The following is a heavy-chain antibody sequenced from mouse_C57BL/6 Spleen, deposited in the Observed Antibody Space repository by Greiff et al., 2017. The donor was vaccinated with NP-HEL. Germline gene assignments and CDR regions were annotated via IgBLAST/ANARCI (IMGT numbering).Heavy chain of an antibody. V-gene: IGHV1-80*01. J-gene: IGHJ1*03. CDR3: FYDGYYDVYFDV. D-gene: IGHD2-3*01. CDR2: IYPGDGDT. Sequence: QVQLQQSGAELVKPGASVKISCKASGYAFSSYWMNWVKQRPGKGLEWIGQIYPGDGDTNYNGKFKGKATLTADKSSSTAYMQLSSLTSEDSAVYFCFYDGYYDVYFDVWGTGTTVTVSS. CDR1: GYAFSSYW.